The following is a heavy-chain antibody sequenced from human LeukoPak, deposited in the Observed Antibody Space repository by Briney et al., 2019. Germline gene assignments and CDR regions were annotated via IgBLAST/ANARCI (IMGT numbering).Heavy chain of an antibody. CDR2: IWYGGTND. J-gene: IGHJ4*02. D-gene: IGHD3-22*01. CDR1: GFSFSSYG. CDR3: ARAAFNSIVYSLFDY. V-gene: IGHV3-33*01. Sequence: GGSLRLSCAASGFSFSSYGMHWVRQAPGKGLEWVAVIWYGGTNDYYADSVKGRFTISRDNSRNTLYLQMNSLRTEDTAVYSCARAAFNSIVYSLFDYGGQEPLVTVSS.